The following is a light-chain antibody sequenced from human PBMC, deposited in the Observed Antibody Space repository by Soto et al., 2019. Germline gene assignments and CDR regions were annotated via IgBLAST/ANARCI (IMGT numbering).Light chain of an antibody. CDR2: DAS. CDR3: QQYNSYSPT. Sequence: DIQMTQSPSTLSASVGDRVTITCRASQSISSWFAWYQQKPGKAPKLLIYDASSLESGVPSRFSGSGSGTEFTLTISSLQPDDFATYYCQQYNSYSPTFGGGTKVEIK. J-gene: IGKJ4*01. V-gene: IGKV1-5*01. CDR1: QSISSW.